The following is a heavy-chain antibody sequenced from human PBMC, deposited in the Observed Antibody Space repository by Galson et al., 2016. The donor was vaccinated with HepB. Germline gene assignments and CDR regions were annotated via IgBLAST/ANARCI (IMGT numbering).Heavy chain of an antibody. CDR3: AKERLVRRIFDH. Sequence: SLRLSCAASGFVFSNFGLSWVRQAPGKGVEWVASISTRRTTYYSDSVQGRFTISRDNSNNTLYLQMNGLRAEDTAVYYCAKERLVRRIFDHWGQGTLLTVSS. D-gene: IGHD1-1*01. CDR2: ISTRRTT. V-gene: IGHV3-23*01. J-gene: IGHJ4*02. CDR1: GFVFSNFG.